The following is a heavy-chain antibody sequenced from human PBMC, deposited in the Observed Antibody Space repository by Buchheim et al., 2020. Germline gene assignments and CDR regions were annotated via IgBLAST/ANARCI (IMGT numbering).Heavy chain of an antibody. CDR2: IKQDGSDK. V-gene: IGHV3-7*01. Sequence: EVQLVESGGDLVQPGGSLRLSCAASEFTFSNYWMTWVRQAPGKGLEWVANIKQDGSDKYYVDSVRGRFTISRDNAKNSLYLQMNSLRAEDTAVYYCARLTSSILGVVTLFYGMDVWGQGTT. D-gene: IGHD3-3*01. CDR3: ARLTSSILGVVTLFYGMDV. J-gene: IGHJ6*02. CDR1: EFTFSNYW.